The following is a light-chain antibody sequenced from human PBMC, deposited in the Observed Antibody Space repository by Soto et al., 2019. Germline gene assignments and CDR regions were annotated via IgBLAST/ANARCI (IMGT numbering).Light chain of an antibody. J-gene: IGKJ1*01. Sequence: DIVMTQTPLSSPVTLGQPASISCRSSQSLVYSDGNTYLSWLQQRPGQPPRLLIYQISNRFSGVPDRFSGSGAGTDFTLKISRVEAEDVGLYYCVQSSHFPRTFGHGTKVEIK. CDR2: QIS. CDR1: QSLVYSDGNTY. CDR3: VQSSHFPRT. V-gene: IGKV2-24*01.